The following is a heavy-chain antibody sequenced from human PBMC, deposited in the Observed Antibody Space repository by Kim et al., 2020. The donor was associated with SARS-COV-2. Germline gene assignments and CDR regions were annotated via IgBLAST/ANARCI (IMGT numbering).Heavy chain of an antibody. J-gene: IGHJ6*02. CDR1: GGSISSGGYY. D-gene: IGHD6-19*01. V-gene: IGHV4-31*03. Sequence: SETLSLTCTVSGGSISSGGYYWSWIRQHPGKGLEWIGYIYYSGSTYYNPSLKSRVTISVDTSKNQFSLKLSSVTAADTAVYYCARGDDPTTSPMAGWGRGGYYYYGMDVWGQGTTVTVSS. CDR2: IYYSGST. CDR3: ARGDDPTTSPMAGWGRGGYYYYGMDV.